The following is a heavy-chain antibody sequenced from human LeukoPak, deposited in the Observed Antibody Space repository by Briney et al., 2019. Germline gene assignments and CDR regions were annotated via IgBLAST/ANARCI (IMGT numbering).Heavy chain of an antibody. CDR3: ARGRYYDSSGYYRWFDP. J-gene: IGHJ5*02. Sequence: SETLSLTCAVYGGSFSGYYWSWIRQPPGKGLEWIGGINHSGSTNYNPSLKSRVTISVDTSKNQFSLKLSSVTAADTAVYYCARGRYYDSSGYYRWFDPWGQGTLVTVSS. CDR2: INHSGST. CDR1: GGSFSGYY. D-gene: IGHD3-22*01. V-gene: IGHV4-34*01.